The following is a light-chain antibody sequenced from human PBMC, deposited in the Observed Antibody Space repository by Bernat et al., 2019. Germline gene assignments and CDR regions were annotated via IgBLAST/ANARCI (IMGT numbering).Light chain of an antibody. CDR3: QQYDNLPYT. J-gene: IGKJ2*01. Sequence: DIQMTQSPSSLSASVGDRVTITCQASQDISNYLNCYQQKPGKAPKFLIYDASNLETGVPSRFSGSGSGTDFTFTISSLQPEDIATYYCQQYDNLPYTFGQGTKLEIK. CDR2: DAS. V-gene: IGKV1-33*01. CDR1: QDISNY.